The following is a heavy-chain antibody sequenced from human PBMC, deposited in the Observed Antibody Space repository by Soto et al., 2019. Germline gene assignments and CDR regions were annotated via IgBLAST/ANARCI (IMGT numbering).Heavy chain of an antibody. Sequence: SETLSLTCTVSGGSISNFYWSWIRQPPGKGLEWIGYISYSGNTNYNPSLKSRVSISVDTSKNQLSLNLTSVTAADTAVYYCARDAMALSRSYFESWGQGTPVTVSS. CDR2: ISYSGNT. V-gene: IGHV4-59*01. J-gene: IGHJ4*02. CDR3: ARDAMALSRSYFES. CDR1: GGSISNFY. D-gene: IGHD2-8*01.